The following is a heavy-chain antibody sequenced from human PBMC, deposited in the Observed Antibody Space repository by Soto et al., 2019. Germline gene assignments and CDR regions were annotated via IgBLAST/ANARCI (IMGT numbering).Heavy chain of an antibody. CDR1: GGSISSYY. CDR3: ARARFCTSTSCYHYFDF. CDR2: IYNNGRT. J-gene: IGHJ4*02. D-gene: IGHD2-2*01. Sequence: PSETLSLTCTVSGGSISSYYWSWIRQPPGKGLEWIGYIYNNGRTDYNPSLKRRVTISVDTSKNHFSLKLSSVTPADTAVYYCARARFCTSTSCYHYFDFWGQGTLVTVSS. V-gene: IGHV4-59*01.